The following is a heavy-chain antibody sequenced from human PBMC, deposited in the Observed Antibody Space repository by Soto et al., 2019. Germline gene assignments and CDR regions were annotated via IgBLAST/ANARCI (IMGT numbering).Heavy chain of an antibody. CDR1: RYTFTSYD. J-gene: IGHJ5*02. Sequence: ASVKVSCKASRYTFTSYDINWVRQATGQGLEWMGWMNPNSGNTGYAQKFQGRVTMTRNTSISTAYMELSSLRSEDTAVYYCARGAVMITFGGVIPNNWFDPWGQGTLVTVSS. V-gene: IGHV1-8*01. CDR2: MNPNSGNT. D-gene: IGHD3-16*02. CDR3: ARGAVMITFGGVIPNNWFDP.